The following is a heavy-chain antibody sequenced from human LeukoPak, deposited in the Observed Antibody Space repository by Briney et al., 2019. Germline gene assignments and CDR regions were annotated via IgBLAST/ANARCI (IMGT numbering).Heavy chain of an antibody. CDR3: ARRGPGDPASVYFDY. J-gene: IGHJ4*02. Sequence: PGGSLRLSCAASGFTFSSYGMHWVRQAPGKGLEWVAFIRYDGSNKYYADSVKGRFTISRDNSKNTLYLQMNSLRAEDTAVYYCARRGPGDPASVYFDYWGQGTLVTVSS. CDR2: IRYDGSNK. CDR1: GFTFSSYG. D-gene: IGHD7-27*01. V-gene: IGHV3-30*02.